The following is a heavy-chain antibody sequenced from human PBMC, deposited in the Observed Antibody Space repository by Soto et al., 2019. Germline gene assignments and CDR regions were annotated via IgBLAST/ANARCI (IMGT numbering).Heavy chain of an antibody. J-gene: IGHJ4*02. CDR3: ARGMTTVTTFAY. V-gene: IGHV4-30-2*01. CDR1: GGSISSGGYS. CDR2: IYHSGST. Sequence: QLQLQESGSGLVKPSQTLSLTCAVSGGSISSGGYSCNWIRQPPGKGLEWIGYIYHSGSTYYNPSPKSRRTISVDRSKNQYSLRLSSVTAADTAVYYCARGMTTVTTFAYWGQGTLVTVSS. D-gene: IGHD4-17*01.